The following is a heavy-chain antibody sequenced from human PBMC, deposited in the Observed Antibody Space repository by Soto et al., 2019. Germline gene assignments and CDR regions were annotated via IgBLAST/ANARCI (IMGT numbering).Heavy chain of an antibody. J-gene: IGHJ1*01. D-gene: IGHD3-22*01. Sequence: QVQLQESGPGLVKPSQTLSLTCTVSGGSISSGGYYWSWIRQHPGKGLEWIGYIYYSGSTYYNPSRKSRVTISVDPSKTQFSLKLSSVTAADTAVYYCAIYASSGSRGFQHWGQGTLVTVSS. CDR2: IYYSGST. V-gene: IGHV4-31*03. CDR3: AIYASSGSRGFQH. CDR1: GGSISSGGYY.